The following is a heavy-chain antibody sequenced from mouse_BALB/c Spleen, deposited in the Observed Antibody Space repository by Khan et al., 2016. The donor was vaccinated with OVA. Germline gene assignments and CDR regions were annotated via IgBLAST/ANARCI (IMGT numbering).Heavy chain of an antibody. CDR3: TRGEYVWFPYYFDY. J-gene: IGHJ2*01. V-gene: IGHV5-6-3*01. CDR2: INSNGGNT. D-gene: IGHD2-10*02. CDR1: GFIFSSYG. Sequence: EVELVESGGGLVQPGGSLKLSCAASGFIFSSYGMSWVRQNSDKRLELVATINSNGGNTYYPDSVKGRFTISRDNAKNTLYLQMSSLKSEDTAMYFCTRGEYVWFPYYFDYWGQGTTLTVSS.